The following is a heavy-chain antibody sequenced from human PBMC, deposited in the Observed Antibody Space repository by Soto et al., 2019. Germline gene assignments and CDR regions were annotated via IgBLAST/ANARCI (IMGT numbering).Heavy chain of an antibody. Sequence: EVQLVESGGGLIQPGGSLRLSCAASGFTVSSNYMSWVRQAPGKGLEWVSVIYSGGSTYYADSVKGRFTISRDNSKNTLYLXXXSLXAEDTAVYYCARDLRTLYGMDVWGQGTTVTVSS. CDR3: ARDLRTLYGMDV. J-gene: IGHJ6*02. CDR2: IYSGGST. V-gene: IGHV3-53*01. CDR1: GFTVSSNY.